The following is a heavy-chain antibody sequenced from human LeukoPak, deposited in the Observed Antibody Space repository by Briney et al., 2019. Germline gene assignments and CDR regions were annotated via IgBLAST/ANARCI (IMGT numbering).Heavy chain of an antibody. CDR2: INPNHGDT. Sequence: ASVKVSCKASGYAFTGYYMHWVRQAPGQGLEWMGWINPNHGDTDYAQKFQDRVSMTRDTSISTAYMELSRLRSDDTAVYYCAREEPNYYGSGTKFDPWGQGTLVTVSS. CDR1: GYAFTGYY. J-gene: IGHJ5*02. CDR3: AREEPNYYGSGTKFDP. V-gene: IGHV1-2*02. D-gene: IGHD3-10*01.